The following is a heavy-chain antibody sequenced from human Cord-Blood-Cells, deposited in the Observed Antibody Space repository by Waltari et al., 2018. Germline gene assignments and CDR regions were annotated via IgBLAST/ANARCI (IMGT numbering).Heavy chain of an antibody. CDR2: ISYDESNK. CDR3: AGAENYWYFDL. Sequence: QVQLVESGGGVVQPGRSLRLSWAASGFPFSSYGMPWVRQAPGKGLEWVAVISYDESNKDYADSVKGRFTISRDNSKNTLYLQMNSLRAEDTAVYYCAGAENYWYFDLWGRGTLVTVSS. CDR1: GFPFSSYG. J-gene: IGHJ2*01. V-gene: IGHV3-30*03.